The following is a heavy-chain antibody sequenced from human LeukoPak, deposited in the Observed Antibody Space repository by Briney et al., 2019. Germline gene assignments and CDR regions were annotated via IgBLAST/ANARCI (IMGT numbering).Heavy chain of an antibody. J-gene: IGHJ2*01. CDR2: IIPIFGTA. CDR1: GGTFSSYA. V-gene: IGHV1-69*05. Sequence: SVNVSCKASGGTFSSYAISRVRQAPGQGLDWMGRIIPIFGTANYAQKFQGRVTITTDESTSTAYMELSSLRSDDTAVYYCARSKDPTRNPYWYFDLWGRGTLVTVSS. CDR3: ARSKDPTRNPYWYFDL.